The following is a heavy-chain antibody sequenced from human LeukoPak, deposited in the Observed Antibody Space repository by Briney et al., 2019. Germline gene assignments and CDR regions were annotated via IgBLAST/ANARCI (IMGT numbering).Heavy chain of an antibody. V-gene: IGHV3-11*01. CDR1: GFTFSDYY. D-gene: IGHD2-2*01. CDR2: ISSSGSTI. CDR3: ATEEGYCSSTSCPDECGGY. J-gene: IGHJ4*02. Sequence: GGSLRLSCAASGFTFSDYYMSWIRQAPGKGLEWVSYISSSGSTIYYADSVKGRFTISRDNAKNSLYLQMNSLRAEDTAVYYCATEEGYCSSTSCPDECGGYWGQGTLVTVSS.